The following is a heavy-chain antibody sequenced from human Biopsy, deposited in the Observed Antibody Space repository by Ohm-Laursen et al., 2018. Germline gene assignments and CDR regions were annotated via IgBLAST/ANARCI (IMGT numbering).Heavy chain of an antibody. D-gene: IGHD3-3*01. CDR2: INACNGNT. J-gene: IGHJ5*02. V-gene: IGHV1-18*01. CDR1: GYTFTNYG. CDR3: ARDRTPYYDFWSGKSFDNWFDP. Sequence: ASVKVSCKASGYTFTNYGISWVRQAPGQGLEWMGWINACNGNTNYAQKLQGRVTMTTDTSTSTAYMELRSLRSDDTALYYCARDRTPYYDFWSGKSFDNWFDPWGQGTLVTVSS.